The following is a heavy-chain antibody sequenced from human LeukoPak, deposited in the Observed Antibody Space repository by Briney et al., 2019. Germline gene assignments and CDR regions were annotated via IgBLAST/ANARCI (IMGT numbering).Heavy chain of an antibody. CDR2: IYPGDADT. Sequence: GESLKISCKASVYTFSSYWIVGLRQIPGKGREGVSIIYPGDADTRYSPSFQVHVTVSADKSLSTSYLQWSSMKASDTALYYCARQRDGFFDYWGQGTLVTVSS. CDR1: VYTFSSYW. CDR3: ARQRDGFFDY. D-gene: IGHD5-24*01. J-gene: IGHJ4*02. V-gene: IGHV5-51*01.